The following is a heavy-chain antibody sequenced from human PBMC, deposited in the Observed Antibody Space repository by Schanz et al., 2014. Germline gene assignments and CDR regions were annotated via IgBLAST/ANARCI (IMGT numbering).Heavy chain of an antibody. CDR1: GFTFSSYA. D-gene: IGHD2-21*01. CDR2: ISYDGSNK. CDR3: ARDLEGYDGGGGGFDP. J-gene: IGHJ5*02. Sequence: QVQLVESGGGVVQPGRSLRLSCAASGFTFSSYAMHWVRQAPGKGLEWVAVISYDGSNKYYADSVKGRFTISRDNSKNTLYLQMNSLRAEDTAVYYCARDLEGYDGGGGGFDPCGQGTLVTVSS. V-gene: IGHV3-30-3*01.